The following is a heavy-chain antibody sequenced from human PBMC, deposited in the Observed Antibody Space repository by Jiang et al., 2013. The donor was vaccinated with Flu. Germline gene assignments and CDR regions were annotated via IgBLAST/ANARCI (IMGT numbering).Heavy chain of an antibody. CDR1: GFTFSSYG. CDR2: VSASADAT. D-gene: IGHD3-10*01. CDR3: AKGDITLVRGLISDTAFDY. Sequence: RSLRLSCAASGFTFSSYGMHWVRQAPGKGLEWVSTVSASADATYYAKAVKGRFTISRDNSQNTLYLQMTALRVEDTALYYCAKGDITLVRGLISDTAFDYWGQGTLVTVSS. J-gene: IGHJ4*02. V-gene: IGHV3-23*01.